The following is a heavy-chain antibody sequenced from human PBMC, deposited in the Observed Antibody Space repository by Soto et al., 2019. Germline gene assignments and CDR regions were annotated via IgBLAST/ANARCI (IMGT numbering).Heavy chain of an antibody. CDR3: ARAPNYSNYYYYMDV. J-gene: IGHJ6*03. CDR2: INAGNGNT. V-gene: IGHV1-3*01. D-gene: IGHD4-4*01. CDR1: GYTFISYA. Sequence: ASVKVSCKASGYTFISYAMHWVRQAPGQRLEWMGWINAGNGNTKYSQKFQGRVTITRDTSASTAYMELSSLRSEDTAVYYCARAPNYSNYYYYMDVWGKGTTVTVSS.